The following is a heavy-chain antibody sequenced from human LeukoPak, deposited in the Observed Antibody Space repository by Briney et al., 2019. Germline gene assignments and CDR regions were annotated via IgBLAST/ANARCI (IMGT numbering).Heavy chain of an antibody. Sequence: GGSLRLSCAASGFTFSSYGMSWVRQAPGKGLEWVSAISGSGGSTYYADSVKGRFTISRDNSKNTLYLQMNSLRAEDTAVYYCAKGASNYYDSSGYYGGIDYWGQGTLVTVSS. J-gene: IGHJ4*02. CDR3: AKGASNYYDSSGYYGGIDY. D-gene: IGHD3-22*01. CDR1: GFTFSSYG. V-gene: IGHV3-23*01. CDR2: ISGSGGST.